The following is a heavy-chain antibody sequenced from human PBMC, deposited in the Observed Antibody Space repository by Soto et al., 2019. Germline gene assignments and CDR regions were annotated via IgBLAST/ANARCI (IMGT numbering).Heavy chain of an antibody. J-gene: IGHJ3*02. CDR2: IIPILGIA. D-gene: IGHD4-17*01. CDR3: ARDRDYGDYVAAPDAFDI. CDR1: GGTFSSYT. Sequence: QVQLVQSGAEVKKPGSSVKVSCKASGGTFSSYTISWVRQAPGQGLEWMGRIIPILGIANYAQKFQGRVTITADQYTSTAYMELSSLRSEDTAVYYCARDRDYGDYVAAPDAFDIWVQGTMVTVSS. V-gene: IGHV1-69*08.